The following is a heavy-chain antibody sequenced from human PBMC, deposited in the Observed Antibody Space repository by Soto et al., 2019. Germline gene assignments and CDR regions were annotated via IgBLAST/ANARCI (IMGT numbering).Heavy chain of an antibody. D-gene: IGHD1-26*01. V-gene: IGHV1-18*01. Sequence: ASVKVSCKASGYTFTSYGISWVRQAPGQGLEWMGWISAYNGNTNYAQKLQGRVTMTTDTSTSTAYMELRSLRSDYTAVYYCASCGSYYESGYYYYYGMDVWGQGTTVTVSS. CDR3: ASCGSYYESGYYYYYGMDV. CDR1: GYTFTSYG. J-gene: IGHJ6*02. CDR2: ISAYNGNT.